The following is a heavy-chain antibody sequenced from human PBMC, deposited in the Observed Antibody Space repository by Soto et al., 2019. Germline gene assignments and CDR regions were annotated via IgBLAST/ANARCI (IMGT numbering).Heavy chain of an antibody. CDR2: IYYSGST. CDR1: GGSISSYY. D-gene: IGHD3-16*01. J-gene: IGHJ4*02. Sequence: QVQLQESGPGLVKPSETLSLTCTVSGGSISSYYWSWIRPPPGKGLEWIGYIYYSGSTNYNPSLMSRVTISVDTSKNQFSLKLSSVTAADTAVYYCARRYGGNFDYWGQGTLVTVSS. CDR3: ARRYGGNFDY. V-gene: IGHV4-59*01.